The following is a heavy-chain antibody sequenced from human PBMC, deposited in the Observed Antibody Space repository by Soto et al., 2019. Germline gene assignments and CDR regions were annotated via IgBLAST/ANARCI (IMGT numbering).Heavy chain of an antibody. D-gene: IGHD2-15*01. Sequence: ASVKVSCKASGYTFTSYGISWVRQAPGQGLEWMGWISAYNGNTNYAQKLQGRVTMTTDTSTSTAYMELRSLRSDDTAVYYCARGATVVVVAATGGTINWFDPWGQGTLVTVSS. CDR1: GYTFTSYG. CDR3: ARGATVVVVAATGGTINWFDP. J-gene: IGHJ5*02. V-gene: IGHV1-18*01. CDR2: ISAYNGNT.